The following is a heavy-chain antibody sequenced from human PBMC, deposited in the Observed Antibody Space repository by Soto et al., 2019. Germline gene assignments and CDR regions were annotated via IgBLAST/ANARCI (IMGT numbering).Heavy chain of an antibody. J-gene: IGHJ5*02. CDR1: GGSTSSSSYY. V-gene: IGHV4-39*07. Sequence: ETLSLTCTVSGGSTSSSSYYWGWIRQPPGKGLEWIGSFYYRGSTYYNPSLKSRVTISVDTSKNQFSLKLSSVPSADTAVYYWARDGSARRNWFDPCGQGALVTVSS. CDR3: ARDGSARRNWFDP. D-gene: IGHD2-15*01. CDR2: FYYRGST.